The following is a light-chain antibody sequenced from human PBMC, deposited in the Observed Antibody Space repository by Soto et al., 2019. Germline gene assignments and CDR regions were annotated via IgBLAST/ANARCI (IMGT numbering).Light chain of an antibody. V-gene: IGLV2-14*01. CDR2: EVS. J-gene: IGLJ1*01. CDR1: SSDVGAYTS. Sequence: QSVLTQPASVSGSPGQSITISCTGSSSDVGAYTSVSWYQQHPGKAPKLMIYEVSNRPSGVSRRFSGSKSGNTASLTISGLQAEDEAHYYCSSYTSDNRDYVFGTGTK. CDR3: SSYTSDNRDYV.